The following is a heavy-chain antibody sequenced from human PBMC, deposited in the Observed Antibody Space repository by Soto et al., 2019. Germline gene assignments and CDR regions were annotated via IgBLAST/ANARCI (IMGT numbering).Heavy chain of an antibody. Sequence: QVQLVQSGAEVKKPGSSVKVSCKPSGGAFSNDGFSWVRQAPGQGLEWMGGIIPIFASPNYAQKFQGRITITADESTRTVYMKLDNLRSEDAAMYYCAKDSRITIFGEGHLDFWGQGTLVTVSS. D-gene: IGHD3-3*01. CDR3: AKDSRITIFGEGHLDF. V-gene: IGHV1-69*01. CDR2: IIPIFASP. J-gene: IGHJ4*02. CDR1: GGAFSNDG.